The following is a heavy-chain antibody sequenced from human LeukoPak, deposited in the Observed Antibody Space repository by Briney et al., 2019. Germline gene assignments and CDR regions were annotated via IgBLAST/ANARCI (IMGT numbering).Heavy chain of an antibody. CDR3: AKGSDFWSGYFGY. CDR1: GFTFSSYA. V-gene: IGHV3-23*01. D-gene: IGHD3-3*01. CDR2: ISGSGGST. J-gene: IGHJ4*02. Sequence: PGGSLRLSCAASGFTFSSYAMSWVRQAPGKGLKWVSAISGSGGSTYYADSVKGRFTISRDNSKNTLYLQMNSLRAEDTAVYYCAKGSDFWSGYFGYWGQGTLVTVSS.